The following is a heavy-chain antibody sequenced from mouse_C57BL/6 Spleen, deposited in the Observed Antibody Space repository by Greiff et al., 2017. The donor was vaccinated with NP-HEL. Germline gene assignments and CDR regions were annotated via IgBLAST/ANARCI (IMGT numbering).Heavy chain of an antibody. D-gene: IGHD2-1*01. CDR3: ARGGAGGNPRDY. CDR2: IYPGDGDT. CDR1: GYAFSSYW. V-gene: IGHV1-80*01. J-gene: IGHJ2*01. Sequence: VQLQQSGAELVKPGASVKISCKASGYAFSSYWMNWVKQRPGKGLEWIGQIYPGDGDTNYNGKFKGKATLTADKSSSTAYMQLSSLTSEDSAVYFGARGGAGGNPRDYWGQGTTLTVSS.